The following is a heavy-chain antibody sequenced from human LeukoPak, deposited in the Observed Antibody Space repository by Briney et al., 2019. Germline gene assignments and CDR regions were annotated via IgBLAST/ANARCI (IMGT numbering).Heavy chain of an antibody. J-gene: IGHJ3*01. CDR1: GFTFNNYG. Sequence: PGGSLRLSCAASGFTFNNYGMHWVRQAPGRGLEGVALLWYDGTNEYYADSVKGRFTISRDNSKNTMYLQMNNLRAEDTAVYYCARRGTPNAFDLWGQGTMVAVSS. CDR2: LWYDGTNE. CDR3: ARRGTPNAFDL. V-gene: IGHV3-33*01. D-gene: IGHD3-16*01.